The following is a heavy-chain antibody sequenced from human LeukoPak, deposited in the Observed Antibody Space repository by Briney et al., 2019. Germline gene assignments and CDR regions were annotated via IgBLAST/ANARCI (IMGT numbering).Heavy chain of an antibody. CDR3: AREYISGWYDY. V-gene: IGHV3-30*04. D-gene: IGHD6-19*01. J-gene: IGHJ4*02. CDR1: GFTFSTYN. CDR2: LSYDGSNI. Sequence: GGSLRLSCAASGFTFSTYNIHWVRQAPGKGLVWMTVLSYDGSNIFYADSVKGRFTISRDNSKNTVYLQMNSLRAEDTAVYYCAREYISGWYDYWGQGTLVTVSS.